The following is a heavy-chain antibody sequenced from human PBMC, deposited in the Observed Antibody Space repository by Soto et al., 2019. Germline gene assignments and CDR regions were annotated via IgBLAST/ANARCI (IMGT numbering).Heavy chain of an antibody. CDR3: ARDRVYCSGCSCTPDY. CDR2: IIPILGIA. V-gene: IGHV1-69*04. J-gene: IGHJ4*02. Sequence: SLKVSCKASGGTFSSYTISWVRQAPGQGLEWMGRIIPILGIANYAQKFQGRVTFTSDKSTCTAYMELSSLRSEVTAVYYCARDRVYCSGCSCTPDYWGQGTLVTVSS. CDR1: GGTFSSYT. D-gene: IGHD2-15*01.